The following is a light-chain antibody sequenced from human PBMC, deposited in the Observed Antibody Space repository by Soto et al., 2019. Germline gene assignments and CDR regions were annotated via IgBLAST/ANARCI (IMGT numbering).Light chain of an antibody. J-gene: IGKJ1*01. V-gene: IGKV1-5*03. CDR3: QHYNSYSEA. CDR1: QTISSW. Sequence: DIQVTQSPSALSGCVGDRVTITCRASQTISSWLAWYQQKPGKAPKLLIHKASTLKSGVPSRFSGSGSGTEFTLTISSLQPDDFATYYCQHYNSYSEAFGQGTKV. CDR2: KAS.